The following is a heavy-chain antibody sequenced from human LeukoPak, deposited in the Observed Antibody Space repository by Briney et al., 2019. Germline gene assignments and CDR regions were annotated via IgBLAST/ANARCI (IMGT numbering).Heavy chain of an antibody. CDR2: ISGSGGST. J-gene: IGHJ5*02. CDR1: EFTFSSYG. D-gene: IGHD3-9*01. Sequence: GGSLRLSCAASEFTFSSYGMSWVRQAPGKGLEWVSSISGSGGSTQYADSVKGRFTISRDNSKNTLYLQMNSLRAEDTAVYYCARGGLRYFDWLDNWGQGTLVTVSS. CDR3: ARGGLRYFDWLDN. V-gene: IGHV3-23*01.